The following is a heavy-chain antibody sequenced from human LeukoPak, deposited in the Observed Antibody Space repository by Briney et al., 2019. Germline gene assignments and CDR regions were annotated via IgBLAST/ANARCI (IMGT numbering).Heavy chain of an antibody. CDR3: ARGASGMALDAFDI. D-gene: IGHD6-19*01. CDR1: GYSFTTYW. V-gene: IGHV5-51*01. CDR2: IYPGDSDT. Sequence: GESLKISCKGSGYSFTTYWIAWVRQMPGKGLEWMGIIYPGDSDTRYSPSFQGQVTISADKSISTAYEQWSSLKASDSAIYYCARGASGMALDAFDIWGQGTMVTVSS. J-gene: IGHJ3*02.